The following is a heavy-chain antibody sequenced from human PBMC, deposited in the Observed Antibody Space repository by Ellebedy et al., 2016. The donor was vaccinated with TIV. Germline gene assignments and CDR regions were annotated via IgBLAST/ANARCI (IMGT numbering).Heavy chain of an antibody. CDR1: GFTFNAHA. V-gene: IGHV3-30*01. Sequence: GGSLRLXXAASGFTFNAHAMHWVRQAPGKGLDWVALITYSGQNQYYAGSVKGRFTISRDNNKNTVYLNMNSLTTKDTAVYFCARGVGGSRGRIDPWGRGTLVAVSS. J-gene: IGHJ5*02. CDR3: ARGVGGSRGRIDP. D-gene: IGHD6-19*01. CDR2: ITYSGQNQ.